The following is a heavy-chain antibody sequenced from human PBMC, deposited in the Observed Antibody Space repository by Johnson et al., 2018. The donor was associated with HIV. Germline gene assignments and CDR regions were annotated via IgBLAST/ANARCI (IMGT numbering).Heavy chain of an antibody. CDR3: ARDGRTGPYAFDI. CDR2: ISWNSGSI. V-gene: IGHV3-9*01. J-gene: IGHJ3*02. D-gene: IGHD7-27*01. CDR1: GFTFDDYA. Sequence: VQLVESGGGLVQPGRSLRLSCAASGFTFDDYAMHWVRQAPGQGLEWVSGISWNSGSIGYADSVKGRFTISRDNAKNSLYLQMNSLRAEDTAVYYCARDGRTGPYAFDIWGQGTMVTVSS.